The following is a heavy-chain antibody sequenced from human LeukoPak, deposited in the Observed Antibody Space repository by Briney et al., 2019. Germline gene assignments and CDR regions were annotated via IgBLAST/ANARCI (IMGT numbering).Heavy chain of an antibody. D-gene: IGHD6-13*01. CDR2: ISGNGGYT. J-gene: IGHJ4*02. Sequence: GGSLRLSCAASGFTFSSYAMIWVRQAPGKGLEWVSGISGNGGYTYYADSVKGRFTISRDNSKNTLYLQMNSLRAEDTAVYYCAKAPYYSSSWYFFDYWGQGTLVTVSS. CDR1: GFTFSSYA. CDR3: AKAPYYSSSWYFFDY. V-gene: IGHV3-23*01.